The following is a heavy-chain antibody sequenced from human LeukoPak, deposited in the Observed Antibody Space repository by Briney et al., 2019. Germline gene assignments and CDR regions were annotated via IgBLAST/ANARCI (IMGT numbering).Heavy chain of an antibody. J-gene: IGHJ6*04. CDR2: IKQDGSEK. D-gene: IGHD3-10*02. CDR3: AELGITMIGGV. Sequence: GGSLRLSCAASGFTFSSFGMSWVRRAPGKGREWVANIKQDGSEKYYVDSVKGRFTISRDNAKNSLYLQMNSLRAEDTAVYYCAELGITMIGGVWGKGTTVTISS. CDR1: GFTFSSFG. V-gene: IGHV3-7*01.